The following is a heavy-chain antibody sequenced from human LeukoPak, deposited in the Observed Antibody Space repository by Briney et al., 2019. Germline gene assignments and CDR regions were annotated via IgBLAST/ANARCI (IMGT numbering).Heavy chain of an antibody. D-gene: IGHD3-16*02. Sequence: PGGSLRLSCAASGFTFSSYSMNWVRQAPGKGPEWVSSISSSSYIYYADSVKGRFTISRDNAKNSLYLQMNSLRAEDTAVYYCASELMITFGGVIDYWGQGTLVTVSS. V-gene: IGHV3-21*01. J-gene: IGHJ4*02. CDR2: ISSSSYI. CDR1: GFTFSSYS. CDR3: ASELMITFGGVIDY.